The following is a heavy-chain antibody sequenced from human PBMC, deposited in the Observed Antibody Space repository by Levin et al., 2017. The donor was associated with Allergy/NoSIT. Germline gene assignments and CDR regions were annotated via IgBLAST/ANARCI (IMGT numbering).Heavy chain of an antibody. D-gene: IGHD1/OR15-1a*01. Sequence: ASVKVSCKASGYPFTAYYMHLVRQAPGQGLEWMGWINPDNGGTRYAQNFQGRITMTRDTSVMTAYMELSSLRSDDTAVYYCAREDNNRWKNFDYWGQGTLVTVSS. CDR1: GYPFTAYY. J-gene: IGHJ4*02. CDR2: INPDNGGT. CDR3: AREDNNRWKNFDY. V-gene: IGHV1-2*02.